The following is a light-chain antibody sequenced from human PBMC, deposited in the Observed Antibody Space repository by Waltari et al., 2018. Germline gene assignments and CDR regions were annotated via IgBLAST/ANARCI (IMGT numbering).Light chain of an antibody. CDR3: CSYAGSSTPYV. V-gene: IGLV2-23*02. CDR1: SSDVGSYNL. J-gene: IGLJ1*01. Sequence: QSALTQPASVSGSPGQSITISCTGTSSDVGSYNLVSWDQQHPGKAPKLMTYEVSKRPSCVSHRFSGSRSGNTASLTISGLQAEDEADYYCCSYAGSSTPYVFGTGTKVTVL. CDR2: EVS.